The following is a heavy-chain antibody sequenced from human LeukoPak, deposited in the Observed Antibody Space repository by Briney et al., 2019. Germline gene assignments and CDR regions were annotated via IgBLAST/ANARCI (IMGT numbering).Heavy chain of an antibody. Sequence: GGSLRLSCVASGFIFSNYGMTWVRQAPGKGLEWVATISSFGTDYADSVKGRFTISRDNSKNTLYLQMNSLRGDDSGLYYCVAAGGNRSWSQGSRVTVSS. CDR2: ISSFGT. D-gene: IGHD2/OR15-2a*01. CDR3: VAAGGNRS. CDR1: GFIFSNYG. V-gene: IGHV3-23*01. J-gene: IGHJ4*02.